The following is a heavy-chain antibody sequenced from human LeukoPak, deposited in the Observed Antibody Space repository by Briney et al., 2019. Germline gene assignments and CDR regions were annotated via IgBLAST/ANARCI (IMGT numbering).Heavy chain of an antibody. D-gene: IGHD3-22*01. CDR3: ARDIYYDSSGYYGSVY. J-gene: IGHJ4*02. V-gene: IGHV3-11*04. CDR2: ISSSSSTI. CDR1: GFTFSDYY. Sequence: GGSLRLSCAASGFTFSDYYMSWVRQAPGKGLEWVSYISSSSSTIYYADSVKGRFTISRDNAKNSLYLQMNSLRAEDTAVYYCARDIYYDSSGYYGSVYWGQGTLVTVSS.